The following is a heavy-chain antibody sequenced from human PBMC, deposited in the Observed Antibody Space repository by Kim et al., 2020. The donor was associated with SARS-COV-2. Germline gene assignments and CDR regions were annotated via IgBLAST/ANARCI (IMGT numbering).Heavy chain of an antibody. V-gene: IGHV4-59*13. CDR1: GGSISSYY. Sequence: SETLSLTCTVSGGSISSYYWSWIRQPPGKGLEWIGYIYYSGSTNYNPSLKSRVTISVDTSKNQFSLKLSSVTAADTAVYYCARSTVTTPELDYWGQGTLVTVSS. CDR3: ARSTVTTPELDY. CDR2: IYYSGST. D-gene: IGHD4-17*01. J-gene: IGHJ4*02.